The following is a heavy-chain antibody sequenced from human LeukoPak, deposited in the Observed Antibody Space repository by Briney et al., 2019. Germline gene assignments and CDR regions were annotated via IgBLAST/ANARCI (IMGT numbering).Heavy chain of an antibody. J-gene: IGHJ4*02. Sequence: GGSLRLSCAASGFGFNSYPMHWVRQGPGKGLEWVAVISNDGNNKYYADSVKGRFTISRDNSNNTLSLQMNGLRVEDTAVYYCARPDDSESFYRANHYWGRGTLVTVS. CDR3: ARPDDSESFYRANHY. CDR1: GFGFNSYP. D-gene: IGHD3-10*01. V-gene: IGHV3-30*04. CDR2: ISNDGNNK.